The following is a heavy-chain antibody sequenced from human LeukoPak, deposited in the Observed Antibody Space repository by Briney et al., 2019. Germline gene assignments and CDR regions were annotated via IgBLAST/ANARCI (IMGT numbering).Heavy chain of an antibody. CDR2: IKPDGSET. D-gene: IGHD3-10*01. J-gene: IGHJ4*02. CDR1: GFTFSSCW. CDR3: ARDWDGSGTSLDY. Sequence: GGSLRLSCAASGFTFSSCWMSWVRQAPGQGLEWVGNIKPDGSETYYVDSVKGRFTISRDNAKNSLNPQMNSLRAEDTAVYYCARDWDGSGTSLDYWGQGTLVTVSS. V-gene: IGHV3-7*04.